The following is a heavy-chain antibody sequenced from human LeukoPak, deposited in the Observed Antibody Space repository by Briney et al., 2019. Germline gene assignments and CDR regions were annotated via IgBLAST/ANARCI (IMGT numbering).Heavy chain of an antibody. CDR2: IRSKANSYAT. Sequence: GGSLRLSCAASGFTFSGSAMHWVRQASGKGLEWVGRIRSKANSYATAYAASVKGRFTISRDDSKNTAYLQMNSLKTEDTAVYYCTPTQALWYSSGYDAFDIWGQGTVVTVSS. D-gene: IGHD6-19*01. CDR3: TPTQALWYSSGYDAFDI. J-gene: IGHJ3*02. V-gene: IGHV3-73*01. CDR1: GFTFSGSA.